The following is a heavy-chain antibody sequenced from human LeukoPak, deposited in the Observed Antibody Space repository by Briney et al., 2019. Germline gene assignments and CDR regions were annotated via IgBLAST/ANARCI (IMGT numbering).Heavy chain of an antibody. V-gene: IGHV4-59*12. D-gene: IGHD3-10*01. Sequence: SETLSLTCTVSGGSISSYYWSWIRQPPGKGLEWIGYIYYSGSTYYNPSLKSRVTISVDTSKNQFSLKLSSVTAADTAVYYCARDYPPGGYYFDYWGQGTLVTVSS. CDR2: IYYSGST. CDR3: ARDYPPGGYYFDY. J-gene: IGHJ4*02. CDR1: GGSISSYY.